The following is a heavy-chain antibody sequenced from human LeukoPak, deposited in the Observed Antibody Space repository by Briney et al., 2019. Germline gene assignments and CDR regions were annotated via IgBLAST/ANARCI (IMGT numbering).Heavy chain of an antibody. V-gene: IGHV1-2*02. CDR3: AREGYSSGNFDY. CDR1: GYTFTGSY. J-gene: IGHJ4*02. D-gene: IGHD6-19*01. CDR2: INPNSGGT. Sequence: ASVKVSCKASGYTFTGSYMHWVRQAPGQGLEWMGWINPNSGGTNYAQKFQGRVTMTRDTSISTAYMELSRLRSDDTAVYYCAREGYSSGNFDYWGQGTLVTVSS.